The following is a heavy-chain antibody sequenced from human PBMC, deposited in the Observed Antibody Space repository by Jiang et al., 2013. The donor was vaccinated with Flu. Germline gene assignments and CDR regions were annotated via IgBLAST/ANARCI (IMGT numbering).Heavy chain of an antibody. CDR3: ATSEGYSSSWFNY. CDR1: GYYFTSYW. Sequence: VQLVESGAEVKKPGESLKISCTGSGYYFTSYWIAWVRQMPGKGLESMGIIYPADSDTRYSPSFRGQVTMSVDKSTSTAYLQWSSLKASDTAMYYCATSEGYSSSWFNYWGQGTLVTVSS. V-gene: IGHV5-51*01. CDR2: IYPADSDT. D-gene: IGHD6-13*01. J-gene: IGHJ4*02.